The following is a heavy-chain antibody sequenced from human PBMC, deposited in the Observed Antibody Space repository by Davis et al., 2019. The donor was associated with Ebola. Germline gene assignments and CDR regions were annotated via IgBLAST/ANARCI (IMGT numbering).Heavy chain of an antibody. D-gene: IGHD1-1*01. Sequence: AASVKVSCKASGYTFTSYDINWVRQATGQGLEWMGWMNPNSGNTGYAQKFQGRVTMTRNTSISTAYMELSSLRSEDTAVYYCARHTTGTTGLWSYYYYGMDVWGKGTTVTVSS. CDR1: GYTFTSYD. V-gene: IGHV1-8*01. J-gene: IGHJ6*04. CDR2: MNPNSGNT. CDR3: ARHTTGTTGLWSYYYYGMDV.